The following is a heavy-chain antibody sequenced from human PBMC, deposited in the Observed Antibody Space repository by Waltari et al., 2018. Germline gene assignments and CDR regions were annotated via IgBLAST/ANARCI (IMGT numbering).Heavy chain of an antibody. V-gene: IGHV3-23*01. J-gene: IGHJ4*02. D-gene: IGHD6-13*01. CDR2: ISGSGGST. CDR3: AKVVSSSWYLDY. Sequence: MGWVRQAPGKGLECVSAISGSGGSTYYADSVKGRFTISRDNSKNTLYLQMNSLRAEDTAVYYCAKVVSSSWYLDYWGQGTLVTVSS.